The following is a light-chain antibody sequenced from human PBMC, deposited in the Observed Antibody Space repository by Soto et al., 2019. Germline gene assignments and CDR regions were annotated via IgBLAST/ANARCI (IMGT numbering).Light chain of an antibody. CDR3: QQYSSSPS. J-gene: IGKJ5*01. CDR1: QSVSTN. Sequence: EIVMTQSPPTLSVSPGDRATLSCRASQSVSTNLAWYQQKPGQVPSLLIYGASTRASGIPARFSGSGSGTEFTLTIGSLQSEDFAVYYCQQYSSSPSFGQGTRLEIK. V-gene: IGKV3-15*01. CDR2: GAS.